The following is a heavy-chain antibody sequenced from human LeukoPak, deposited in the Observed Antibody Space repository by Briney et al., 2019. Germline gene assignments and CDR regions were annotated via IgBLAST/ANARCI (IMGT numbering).Heavy chain of an antibody. CDR1: GGSIDGGSYS. D-gene: IGHD5-24*01. J-gene: IGHJ4*02. Sequence: PSETPSLTCNVSGGSIDGGSYSWMWIRRPAGKGLEWIGRIFSSGYTDYNPALKSRVTISLDTSKNQFSLKMSSVTAADTAIYFCASTRARRDVSNRVAYWGQGTLVTVSS. CDR2: IFSSGYT. V-gene: IGHV4-61*02. CDR3: ASTRARRDVSNRVAY.